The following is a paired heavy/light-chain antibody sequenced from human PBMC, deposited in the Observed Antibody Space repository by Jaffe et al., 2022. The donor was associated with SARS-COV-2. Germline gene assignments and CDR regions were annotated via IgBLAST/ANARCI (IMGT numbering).Light chain of an antibody. V-gene: IGKV1-17*01. J-gene: IGKJ5*01. CDR3: LQHNSYPT. Sequence: DIQMTQSPSSLSASVGDRVTITCRASQGIRNDLGWYQQKPGKAPKRLIYAASSLQSGVPSRFSGSGSGTEFTLTISSLQPEDFATYYCLQHNSYPTFGQGTRLEIK. CDR1: QGIRND. CDR2: AAS.
Heavy chain of an antibody. Sequence: QVQLVESGGGLVKPGGSLRLSCAASGFTFSDYYMSWIRQAPGKGLEWVSYISSSGSTIYYADSVKGRFTISRDNAKNSLYLQMNSLRAEDTAVYYCARSEKGPGGTMIVVACPDYWGQGTLVTVSS. J-gene: IGHJ4*02. CDR3: ARSEKGPGGTMIVVACPDY. V-gene: IGHV3-11*01. CDR1: GFTFSDYY. D-gene: IGHD3-22*01. CDR2: ISSSGSTI.